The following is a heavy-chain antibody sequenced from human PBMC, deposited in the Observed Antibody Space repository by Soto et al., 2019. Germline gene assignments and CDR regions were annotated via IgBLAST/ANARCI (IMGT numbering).Heavy chain of an antibody. Sequence: ASVKVSCKASGYTFTGYYMHWVRQAPGQGLEWMGWINPNSGGTNYAQKFQGRVTMTRDTSISTAYMELSRLRSDDTAVYYCAGHGGVLRFSEWYPPPYYYYGMDVWGQGTKVTVYS. J-gene: IGHJ6*02. V-gene: IGHV1-2*02. CDR3: AGHGGVLRFSEWYPPPYYYYGMDV. CDR2: INPNSGGT. D-gene: IGHD3-3*01. CDR1: GYTFTGYY.